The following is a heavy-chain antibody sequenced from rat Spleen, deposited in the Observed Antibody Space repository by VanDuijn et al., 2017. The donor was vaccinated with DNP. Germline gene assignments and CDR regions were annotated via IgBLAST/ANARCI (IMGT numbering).Heavy chain of an antibody. J-gene: IGHJ4*01. CDR2: INSAGST. CDR1: GYSITSSYR. D-gene: IGHD1-12*02. Sequence: EVQLQESGPGLVKPSQSLSLTCSVTGYSITSSYRWNWIRKFPGNKLEWMGYINSAGSTNYNPSLKIRISITRDTSKDQFFLQVNSVTTEDTATYYCARESREYDGTYYYVMDAWGQGASVTVSS. V-gene: IGHV3-3*01. CDR3: ARESREYDGTYYYVMDA.